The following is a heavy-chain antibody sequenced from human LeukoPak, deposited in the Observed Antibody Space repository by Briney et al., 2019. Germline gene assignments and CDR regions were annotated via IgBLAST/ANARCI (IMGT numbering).Heavy chain of an antibody. J-gene: IGHJ5*02. CDR2: IDYSGST. CDR1: GGSISSYY. CDR3: ARALASLHYCSSTSCYIWFDP. Sequence: SETLSLTFTVSGGSISSYYWSWIRQPPGKGLEWIGHIDYSGSTSYNPSLKSRVTISVDTSKNQFSLKLTSVTAADTAVYYCARALASLHYCSSTSCYIWFDPWGQGTLVTVSS. V-gene: IGHV4-59*01. D-gene: IGHD2-2*02.